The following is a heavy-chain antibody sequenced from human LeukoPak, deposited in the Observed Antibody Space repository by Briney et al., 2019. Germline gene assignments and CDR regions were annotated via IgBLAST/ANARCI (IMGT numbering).Heavy chain of an antibody. CDR2: IYYSGST. Sequence: PSETLSLTCTVSGGSISSSSYYWGWIRQPPGKGLEWIGSIYYSGSTYYNPSLKSRVTISVDTSKNQFSLKLSSVTAADTAVYYCARDHEVRFGEPGAFDIWDQGTVVTVSS. V-gene: IGHV4-39*07. CDR1: GGSISSSSYY. D-gene: IGHD3-10*01. J-gene: IGHJ3*02. CDR3: ARDHEVRFGEPGAFDI.